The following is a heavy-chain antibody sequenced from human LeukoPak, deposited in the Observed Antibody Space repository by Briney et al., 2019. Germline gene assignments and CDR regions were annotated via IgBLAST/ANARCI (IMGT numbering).Heavy chain of an antibody. Sequence: GGSLRLSCAASGFTSSSYSMNWVRQAPGKGLEWVSSISSSSSYIYYADSVKGRFTISRENAKNSLYLQMNSLRAEDTAVYYCARWSMATNGYYFDYWGQGTLVTVSS. V-gene: IGHV3-21*01. CDR1: GFTSSSYS. J-gene: IGHJ4*02. CDR2: ISSSSSYI. D-gene: IGHD5-24*01. CDR3: ARWSMATNGYYFDY.